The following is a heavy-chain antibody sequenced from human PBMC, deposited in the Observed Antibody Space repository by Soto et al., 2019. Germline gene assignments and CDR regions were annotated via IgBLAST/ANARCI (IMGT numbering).Heavy chain of an antibody. CDR1: CGSFSGYY. CDR2: INHSGST. CDR3: ARLRRGTTGYFGY. D-gene: IGHD1-7*01. Sequence: PSETLSLTCAVYCGSFSGYYWSWIRQPPWKGLEWIGEINHSGSTNYNPSLKSRVTISVDTYKNQFSLKLSSVTAADTAVYYCARLRRGTTGYFGYWGQGTLVTVSS. V-gene: IGHV4-34*01. J-gene: IGHJ4*02.